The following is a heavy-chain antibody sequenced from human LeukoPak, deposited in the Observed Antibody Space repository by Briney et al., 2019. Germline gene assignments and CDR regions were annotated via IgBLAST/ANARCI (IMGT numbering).Heavy chain of an antibody. CDR1: GDSINSLDL. CDR3: ARFGTFGENWFDP. J-gene: IGHJ5*02. D-gene: IGHD3-10*01. CDR2: LHYDGST. V-gene: IGHV4-59*11. Sequence: SGTLSLTCTVSGDSINSLDLWSWIRQPPGKGLEWIGYLHYDGSTNYAPSLKSRVTTSVETSKNQFSLKLNSVTAADTAVYYCARFGTFGENWFDPWGQGILVTVSS.